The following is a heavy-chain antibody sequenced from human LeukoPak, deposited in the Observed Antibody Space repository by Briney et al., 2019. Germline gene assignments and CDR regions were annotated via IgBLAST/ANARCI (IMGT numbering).Heavy chain of an antibody. CDR2: ISAYNGNT. Sequence: ASVKVSCKASGYTFTSYGISWVRQAPGQGLEWMGWISAYNGNTNYAQKLQGRVTMTTDTSTSTAYMELRSLRSDDTAVYYCARGYCSSTSCWGPADYWGQGTLVTVSS. D-gene: IGHD2-2*01. V-gene: IGHV1-18*01. CDR1: GYTFTSYG. J-gene: IGHJ4*02. CDR3: ARGYCSSTSCWGPADY.